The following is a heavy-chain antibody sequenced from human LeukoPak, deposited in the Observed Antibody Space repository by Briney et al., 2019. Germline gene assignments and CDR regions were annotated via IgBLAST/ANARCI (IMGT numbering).Heavy chain of an antibody. Sequence: GGSLRLSCAASGFTFSRYGMSWVRQAPGKGLEWVSAISGSGGSTYYADSVKGRFTISRDNSKNTLYLQMNSLRAEDTAVYYCAKDGQRGSGSYPPYFDYWGQGTLVTVSS. CDR3: AKDGQRGSGSYPPYFDY. CDR2: ISGSGGST. J-gene: IGHJ4*02. D-gene: IGHD3-10*01. V-gene: IGHV3-23*01. CDR1: GFTFSRYG.